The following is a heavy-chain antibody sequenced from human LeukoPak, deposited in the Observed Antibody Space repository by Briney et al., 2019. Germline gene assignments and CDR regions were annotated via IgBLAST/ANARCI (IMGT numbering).Heavy chain of an antibody. CDR2: ISGSGGST. V-gene: IGHV3-23*01. CDR3: AKMGVVIHKALDY. Sequence: GGSLRLSCAASGFTFSSYAMSWVRQAPGKGLEWVSAISGSGGSTYYADSVKGRFTISRDNSKNTLYLQTNSLRAEDTAVYYCAKMGVVIHKALDYWGQGTLVTVSS. CDR1: GFTFSSYA. J-gene: IGHJ4*02. D-gene: IGHD3-22*01.